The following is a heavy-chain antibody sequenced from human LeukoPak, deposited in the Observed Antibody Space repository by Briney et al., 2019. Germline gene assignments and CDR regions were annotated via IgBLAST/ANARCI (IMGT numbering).Heavy chain of an antibody. Sequence: GGSLRLSCAASGFTFSSYWMNWVRQAPGEGLVWVSSIDSDGSSTSYADSVKGRFTISRDNAKNTLYLQLSNLRAEDTAVYYCSRDGGEGGVDVWGQGTSVTVSS. CDR1: GFTFSSYW. J-gene: IGHJ6*02. D-gene: IGHD3-10*01. V-gene: IGHV3-74*01. CDR2: IDSDGSST. CDR3: SRDGGEGGVDV.